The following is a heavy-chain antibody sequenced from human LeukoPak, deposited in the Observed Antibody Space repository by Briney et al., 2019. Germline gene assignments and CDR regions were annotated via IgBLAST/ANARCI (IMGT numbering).Heavy chain of an antibody. CDR2: IYYSGST. D-gene: IGHD4-23*01. Sequence: SETLSLTCTVSGGSISSYYWSWIRHPPGKGLEWIGYIYYSGSTNYNPSLKSRVTISVDTSKNQFSLKLSSVTAADTAVYYCARDLYGGNAPDWGQGTLVTVSS. J-gene: IGHJ4*02. CDR1: GGSISSYY. CDR3: ARDLYGGNAPD. V-gene: IGHV4-59*01.